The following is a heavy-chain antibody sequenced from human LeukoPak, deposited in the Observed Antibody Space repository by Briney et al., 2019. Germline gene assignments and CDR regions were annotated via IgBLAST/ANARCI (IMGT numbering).Heavy chain of an antibody. V-gene: IGHV4-4*09. J-gene: IGHJ3*02. CDR2: IYTSGST. D-gene: IGHD2-21*01. CDR3: ARRLGGYWDPDAFDI. CDR1: GGSISSYY. Sequence: SETLSLTCTVSGGSISSYYWSWIRQPPGKGLEWIGYIYTSGSTNYNPSLKSRVTISVDTSKNQFSLKLSSVTAADTAVYYCARRLGGYWDPDAFDIWGQGTMVTVSS.